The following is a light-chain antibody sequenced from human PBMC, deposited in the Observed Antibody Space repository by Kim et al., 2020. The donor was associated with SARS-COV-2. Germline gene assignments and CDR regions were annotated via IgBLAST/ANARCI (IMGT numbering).Light chain of an antibody. CDR1: SSDVGGFNY. Sequence: GQSITSSCTGTSSDVGGFNYVSWYQLHPGKAPHLMIYEVNKRPSGVSDRFSASKSGNTASLTISGLQAEDEADYYCHSRTSSSIRVFGGGTKLTVL. CDR3: HSRTSSSIRV. V-gene: IGLV2-14*01. CDR2: EVN. J-gene: IGLJ3*02.